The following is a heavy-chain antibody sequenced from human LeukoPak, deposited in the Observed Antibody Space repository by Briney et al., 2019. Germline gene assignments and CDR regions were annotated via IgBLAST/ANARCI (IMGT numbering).Heavy chain of an antibody. J-gene: IGHJ3*02. CDR3: ARAPYDSSGYYLPDAFDI. Sequence: QPGGSLRLSCAASGFTFSSYSMNWVRQAPGKGLEWVSYISSSSSTIYYADSVKGRFTISRDNAKNSLYLQTNSLRAEDTAVYYCARAPYDSSGYYLPDAFDIWGQGTMVTVSS. V-gene: IGHV3-48*01. CDR1: GFTFSSYS. D-gene: IGHD3-22*01. CDR2: ISSSSSTI.